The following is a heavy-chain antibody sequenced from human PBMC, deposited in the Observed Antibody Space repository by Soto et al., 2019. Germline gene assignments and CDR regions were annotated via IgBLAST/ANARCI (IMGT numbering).Heavy chain of an antibody. Sequence: QVRLVESGGGVVQPGRSLRLSCAASGFTFSSHGMHWVRQAPGKGLDWVAVISDDGSTEYYADSVKGRFTISRDKFKNTLSLQMNSLRTDDTAVYFCTGEGSSWRFAFDLWGQGTMVTVSS. D-gene: IGHD6-13*01. CDR2: ISDDGSTE. CDR1: GFTFSSHG. CDR3: TGEGSSWRFAFDL. V-gene: IGHV3-30*03. J-gene: IGHJ3*01.